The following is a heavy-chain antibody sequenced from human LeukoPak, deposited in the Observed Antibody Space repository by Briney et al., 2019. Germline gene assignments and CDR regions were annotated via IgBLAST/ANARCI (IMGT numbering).Heavy chain of an antibody. CDR3: ARANWGSGEFDY. D-gene: IGHD7-27*01. CDR2: IYTSGST. V-gene: IGHV4-61*02. Sequence: SETLSLTCTVSGGSISSGSYYWSWIRQPAGKGLEWTGRIYTSGSTNYNPSLKSRVTISVDTSKNQFSLKLSSVTAADTAVYYCARANWGSGEFDYWGQGTLVTVSS. J-gene: IGHJ4*02. CDR1: GGSISSGSYY.